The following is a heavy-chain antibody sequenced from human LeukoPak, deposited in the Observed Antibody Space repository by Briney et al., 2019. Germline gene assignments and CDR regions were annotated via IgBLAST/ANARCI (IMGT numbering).Heavy chain of an antibody. V-gene: IGHV4-59*01. CDR1: GVSFSGYY. CDR2: IYYSGST. D-gene: IGHD4-17*01. J-gene: IGHJ4*02. Sequence: SETLSLTCAVYGVSFSGYYWSWIRQPPGKGLEWIGYIYYSGSTNYNPSLKSRVIISVDTSKNQFSLKLSSVAAADTAVYYCARDYGDYFDYWGQGTLVTVSS. CDR3: ARDYGDYFDY.